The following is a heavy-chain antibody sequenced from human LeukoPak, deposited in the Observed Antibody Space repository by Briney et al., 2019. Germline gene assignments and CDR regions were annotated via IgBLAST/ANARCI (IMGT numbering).Heavy chain of an antibody. V-gene: IGHV2-5*02. CDR1: GSSLSTRGVG. J-gene: IGHJ4*02. Sequence: VSGPTLVKPTQTLTLTCTLSGSSLSTRGVGVGWIRPPPGTALEWLAHTYWDDDKRYSPSLKSRLTITKDTSKNQVVLTMTNMDPVDTATYYCAHVSGYENFDYWNQGTLVTVSS. CDR3: AHVSGYENFDY. D-gene: IGHD5-12*01. CDR2: TYWDDDK.